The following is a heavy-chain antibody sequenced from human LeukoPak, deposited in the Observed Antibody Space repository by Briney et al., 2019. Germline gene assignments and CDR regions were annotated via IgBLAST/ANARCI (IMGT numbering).Heavy chain of an antibody. Sequence: SETLSLTCTVSGGSISRSNNYWGWVRQPPGKGLEWIGSIHYSGTTYYNPSLRSRVTISVDTSKNQFSLKLSSMTAADTAVYYCARHEEEDGYNAKTIDYWGQGTLDTVSS. J-gene: IGHJ4*02. CDR1: GGSISRSNNY. V-gene: IGHV4-39*01. D-gene: IGHD5-24*01. CDR3: ARHEEEDGYNAKTIDY. CDR2: IHYSGTT.